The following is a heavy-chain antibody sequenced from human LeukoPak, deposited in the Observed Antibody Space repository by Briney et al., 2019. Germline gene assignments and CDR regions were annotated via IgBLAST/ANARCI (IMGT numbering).Heavy chain of an antibody. CDR1: GFTFSSYA. CDR3: ASSMVRGVISTGWDDY. CDR2: ISGSGGST. J-gene: IGHJ4*02. D-gene: IGHD3-10*01. Sequence: PGGSLRLSCEASGFTFSSYAMSWVRQAPGKGLEWVSAISGSGGSTYYADSMKGRFTISRDNSKNTLYLQMNSLRAEDTAVYYCASSMVRGVISTGWDDYWGQGTLVTVSS. V-gene: IGHV3-23*01.